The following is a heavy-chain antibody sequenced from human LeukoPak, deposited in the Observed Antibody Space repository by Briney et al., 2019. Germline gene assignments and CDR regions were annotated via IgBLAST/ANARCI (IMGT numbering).Heavy chain of an antibody. CDR1: GYSFTSLR. V-gene: IGHV5-51*01. Sequence: GESLKISCKGSGYSFTSLRLGWVRQMPGKGPEGMGIIYSGDSDTIYSPPLEGQVTLSADKSITTAYSQCSSLKASEPAMKYRARLGPQWLADYWGQGALLSDSS. CDR3: ARLGPQWLADY. D-gene: IGHD6-19*01. J-gene: IGHJ4*02. CDR2: IYSGDSDT.